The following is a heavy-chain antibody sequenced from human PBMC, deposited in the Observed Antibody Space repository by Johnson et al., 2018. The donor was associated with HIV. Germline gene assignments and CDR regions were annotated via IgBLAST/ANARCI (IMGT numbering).Heavy chain of an antibody. CDR1: RFTFDSYG. CDR3: AKEYCGGDCSTDAFDI. V-gene: IGHV3-7*05. Sequence: VLLVESGGGVVQPGGSLRLSCAASRFTFDSYGMHWVRQGPGKGLVWVANIKEVASDKCHVDSVKGRFSISRDNAKKSLCLQMNSVRAEDTAIYYCAKEYCGGDCSTDAFDIWGPGTVVTVSS. J-gene: IGHJ3*02. D-gene: IGHD2-21*02. CDR2: IKEVASDK.